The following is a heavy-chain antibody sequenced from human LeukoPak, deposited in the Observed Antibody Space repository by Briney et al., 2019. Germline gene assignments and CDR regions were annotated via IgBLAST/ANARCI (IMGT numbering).Heavy chain of an antibody. J-gene: IGHJ5*02. D-gene: IGHD3-22*01. CDR3: ARGYGIVVVITRPNWFDP. V-gene: IGHV1-18*01. CDR1: GYTFTSYG. Sequence: ASVKVSCKASGYTFTSYGISWVRQAPGQGLEWMGWISAYNGNTNYAQKLQGRVTMTTDTSTSTAYMELRSLRSDDTAVYYCARGYGIVVVITRPNWFDPWGQGTLVTVSS. CDR2: ISAYNGNT.